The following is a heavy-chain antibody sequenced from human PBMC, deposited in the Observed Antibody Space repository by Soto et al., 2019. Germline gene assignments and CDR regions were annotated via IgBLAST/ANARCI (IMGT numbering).Heavy chain of an antibody. CDR2: IKCSGGET. J-gene: IGHJ4*02. CDR1: GYTLTALS. D-gene: IGHD4-17*01. V-gene: IGHV1-46*01. Sequence: XSVKVSYNVSGYTLTALSMHXVRQAPGKGLEWMGIIKCSGGETTYAQRFLGRVTMTSDTSTSTVYMEVSSMRSEDTAVYYCARRGVYGDYNDYWGQGTLVTVSS. CDR3: ARRGVYGDYNDY.